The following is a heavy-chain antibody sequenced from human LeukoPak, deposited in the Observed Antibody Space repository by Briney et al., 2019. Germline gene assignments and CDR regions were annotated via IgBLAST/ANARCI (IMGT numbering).Heavy chain of an antibody. D-gene: IGHD3-22*01. CDR1: GYTFTRYD. Sequence: GASVRVSCKASGYTFTRYDINWVRQATGQGLEWRGWMNPNSGNTGYAQKFQGRVSMTRNTSISTAYMELSSLRSEDTAVYYCARSHYDSSGYYSGILFQHWGQGTLVTVSS. CDR2: MNPNSGNT. CDR3: ARSHYDSSGYYSGILFQH. J-gene: IGHJ1*01. V-gene: IGHV1-8*01.